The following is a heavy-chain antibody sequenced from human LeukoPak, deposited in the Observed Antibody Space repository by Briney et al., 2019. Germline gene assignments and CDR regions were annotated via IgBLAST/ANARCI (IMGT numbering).Heavy chain of an antibody. Sequence: GGSLRLSCAASGFTFSSYSMNWVRQAPGKGLEWVSSISSSSSYIYYADSVKGRFTISRDNAKNSLYLQMNSLRAEDTAVYYCSRDSSRAYYYDSSGSGGGLDYWGQGTLVTVSS. CDR3: SRDSSRAYYYDSSGSGGGLDY. V-gene: IGHV3-21*01. CDR2: ISSSSSYI. D-gene: IGHD3-22*01. J-gene: IGHJ4*02. CDR1: GFTFSSYS.